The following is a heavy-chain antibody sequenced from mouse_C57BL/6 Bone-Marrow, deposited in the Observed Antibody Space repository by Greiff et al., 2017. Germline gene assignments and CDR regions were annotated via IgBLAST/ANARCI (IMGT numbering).Heavy chain of an antibody. D-gene: IGHD1-1*01. CDR3: TAGSRGYFDY. V-gene: IGHV6-6*01. Sequence: EVQLVESGGGLVQPGGSMKLSCAASGFTFSDAWLDWVRQSPEKGLEWVAEIRNKANNHATYYAESVKGRFTISRDDSKSSVYLQMNSLRAEDTGIYYCTAGSRGYFDYWGQGTTLTVSS. J-gene: IGHJ2*01. CDR2: IRNKANNHAT. CDR1: GFTFSDAW.